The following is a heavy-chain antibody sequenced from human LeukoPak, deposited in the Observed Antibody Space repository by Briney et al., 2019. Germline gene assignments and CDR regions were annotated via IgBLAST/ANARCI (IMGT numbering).Heavy chain of an antibody. CDR1: GYTFTSYY. CDR2: INPSGGST. J-gene: IGHJ4*02. CDR3: ARRSGYVKYYFDY. D-gene: IGHD5-12*01. Sequence: GASVKVSCKASGYTFTSYYTHWVRQAPGQGLEWMGIINPSGGSTSYAQKFQGRVTMSRDMSTSTVYMELSSLRSEDTAVYYCARRSGYVKYYFDYWGQGTLVTVSS. V-gene: IGHV1-46*01.